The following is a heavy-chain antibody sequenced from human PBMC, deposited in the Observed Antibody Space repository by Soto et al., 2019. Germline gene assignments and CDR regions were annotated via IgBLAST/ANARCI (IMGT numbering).Heavy chain of an antibody. CDR1: GGSISSYY. Sequence: QVQLQESGPGLVKPSETLSLTCTVSGGSISSYYWSWIRQPPGKGLEWIGYIYYSGSTNYNPSLKSRVTLSVDTSKNQFSLKLSSVTAADTAVYYCARERGGSGSYYRDYWGQGTLVTVSS. D-gene: IGHD3-10*01. J-gene: IGHJ4*02. V-gene: IGHV4-59*01. CDR3: ARERGGSGSYYRDY. CDR2: IYYSGST.